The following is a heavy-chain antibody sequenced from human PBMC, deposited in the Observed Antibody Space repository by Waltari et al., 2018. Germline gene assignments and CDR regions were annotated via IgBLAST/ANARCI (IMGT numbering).Heavy chain of an antibody. CDR2: IWYDGSKE. J-gene: IGHJ4*02. CDR3: ARGRYSSSSYIDY. D-gene: IGHD6-6*01. CDR1: GFTFSSSN. V-gene: IGHV3-33*01. Sequence: QVQLVESGGGVVQPGRSLRLSCVVSGFTFSSSNMHWVRQSPGKGLEWVADIWYDGSKENYVDSVKGRFRISRDNSKNTVYLQLDRVSADDTAVYFCARGRYSSSSYIDYWGRGTLVTVSS.